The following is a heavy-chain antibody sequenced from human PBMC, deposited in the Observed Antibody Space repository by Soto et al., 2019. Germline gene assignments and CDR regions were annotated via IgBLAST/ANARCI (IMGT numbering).Heavy chain of an antibody. V-gene: IGHV1-18*01. CDR1: GDTFTNYG. CDR3: ATAASYGSFYYLDF. D-gene: IGHD4-17*01. Sequence: QVQLVQSGAEVKKPGASVRVSCKASGDTFTNYGITWVRQAPGQGLEWMGWITVYNGNTHYAQEFQGRVTMTTDTSTSTAYMELWRLTSDDTAVYYCATAASYGSFYYLDFWGQGTLVTVSS. J-gene: IGHJ4*02. CDR2: ITVYNGNT.